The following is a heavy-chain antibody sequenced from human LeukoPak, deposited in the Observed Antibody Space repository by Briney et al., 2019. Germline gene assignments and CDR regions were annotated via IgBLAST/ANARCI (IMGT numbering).Heavy chain of an antibody. CDR3: ARGQLTNPRIDY. Sequence: GGSLRLSCVASGFTFNGYSMNWVRQAPGKGLEWVSHISSGSSTIYYADSVKGRFTISRDNAKNSLYLQMTSLRVEDTAVYYCARGQLTNPRIDYWGQGTLVTVSS. CDR2: ISSGSSTI. V-gene: IGHV3-48*04. D-gene: IGHD6-13*01. CDR1: GFTFNGYS. J-gene: IGHJ4*02.